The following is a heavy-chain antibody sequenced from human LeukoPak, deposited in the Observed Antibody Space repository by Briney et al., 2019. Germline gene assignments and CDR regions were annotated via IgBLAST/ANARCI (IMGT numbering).Heavy chain of an antibody. V-gene: IGHV1-8*01. CDR2: MNPNSGKT. CDR1: GSPFPIYD. Sequence: ASVQVSCQASGSPFPIYDINWVRPATGQGLEWMGWMNPNSGKTGYAQKFQGRVTMTRNTSISTAYMELSSLRSEDTAVYYCARGLIAAAGTWRDYYYYYGMDVWGQGTTVTVSS. CDR3: ARGLIAAAGTWRDYYYYYGMDV. D-gene: IGHD6-13*01. J-gene: IGHJ6*02.